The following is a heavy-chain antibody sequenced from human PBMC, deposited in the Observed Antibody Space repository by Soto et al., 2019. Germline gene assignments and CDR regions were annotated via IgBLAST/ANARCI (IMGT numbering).Heavy chain of an antibody. CDR2: INAGSGNT. D-gene: IGHD3-22*01. J-gene: IGHJ4*02. Sequence: ASVKVSCKASGYTSTNYGMHWVRQAPGQRLEWMGWINAGSGNTKYSQKFQGRVTITRDTSASTAYMEPSSLRSEDTAVYYCARGPRTYYYDSSGYHSFDYWGQGTLVTVSS. V-gene: IGHV1-3*01. CDR3: ARGPRTYYYDSSGYHSFDY. CDR1: GYTSTNYG.